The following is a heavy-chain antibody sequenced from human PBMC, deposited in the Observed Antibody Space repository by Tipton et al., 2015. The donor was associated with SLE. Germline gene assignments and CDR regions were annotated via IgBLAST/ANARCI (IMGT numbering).Heavy chain of an antibody. CDR2: IKQDGSEK. CDR1: GFAFSDYW. J-gene: IGHJ4*02. CDR3: ARDQDSLDY. V-gene: IGHV3-7*01. Sequence: GSLRLSCATSGFAFSDYWMHWVRQAPGKGLEWVANIKQDGSEKYYVDSVKGRFTISRDNAKNSLYLQMNSLRAEDTAVYYCARDQDSLDYWGQGTLVTVSS.